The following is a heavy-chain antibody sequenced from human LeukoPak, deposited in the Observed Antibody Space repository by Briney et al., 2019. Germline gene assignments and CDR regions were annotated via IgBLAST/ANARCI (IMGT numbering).Heavy chain of an antibody. CDR3: AKDLSRRYYDVYYFDY. V-gene: IGHV3-23*01. J-gene: IGHJ4*02. D-gene: IGHD3-16*01. CDR2: ITGSGGST. Sequence: PGGSLRLSCAASGFTFSSYAMSWVRQAPGKGLEWVSAITGSGGSTYYADSVKGRFTISRDNSKNPLYLQMHSLRAEDTAVYYCAKDLSRRYYDVYYFDYWGQGTLLTVSS. CDR1: GFTFSSYA.